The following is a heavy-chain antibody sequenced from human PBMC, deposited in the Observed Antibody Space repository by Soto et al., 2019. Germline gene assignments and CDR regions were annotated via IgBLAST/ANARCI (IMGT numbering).Heavy chain of an antibody. Sequence: EVQLVESGGGLIQPGGSLRLSCVVSGFTVSSSNYMSWVRQAPGKGLEWVSVIYTGGATYYADSVKGRFTISRDNSKNTLYLQMNSLRAEDTAVYYCHGYGYWGQGTLVTVSS. J-gene: IGHJ4*02. D-gene: IGHD5-12*01. CDR3: HGYGY. CDR1: GFTVSSSNY. CDR2: IYTGGAT. V-gene: IGHV3-53*01.